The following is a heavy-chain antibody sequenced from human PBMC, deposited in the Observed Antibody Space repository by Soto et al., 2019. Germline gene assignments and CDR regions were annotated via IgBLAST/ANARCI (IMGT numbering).Heavy chain of an antibody. D-gene: IGHD4-17*01. CDR3: ARHAWGGDYVVSNYYYMGV. CDR1: GYRFTSYW. Sequence: GESLKISCKGFGYRFTSYWIGWVRPMPGKGLGWMGITYPGDSDTRSSPSFQGQVTISADKSISTAYLQWSSLKASDPAMYYCARHAWGGDYVVSNYYYMGVWGKGTRVTVSS. CDR2: TYPGDSDT. J-gene: IGHJ6*03. V-gene: IGHV5-51*01.